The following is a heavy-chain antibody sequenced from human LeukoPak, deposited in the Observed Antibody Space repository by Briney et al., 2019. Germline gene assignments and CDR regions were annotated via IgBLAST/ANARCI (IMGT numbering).Heavy chain of an antibody. CDR1: GFTFSNYW. CDR2: IKKDGSEK. V-gene: IGHV3-7*03. Sequence: GGSLRLSCAASGFTFSNYWMSWVRQAPGKGLEWVANIKKDGSEKHYVDSVKGRFTISRDNAKNSLYLQMNSLKTEDTAVYYCTNPYYYGSGSYGWGQGTLVTVSS. CDR3: TNPYYYGSGSYG. D-gene: IGHD3-10*01. J-gene: IGHJ4*02.